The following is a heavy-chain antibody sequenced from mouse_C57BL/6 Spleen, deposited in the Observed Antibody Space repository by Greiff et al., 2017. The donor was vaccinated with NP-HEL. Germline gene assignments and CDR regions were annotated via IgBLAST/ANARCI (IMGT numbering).Heavy chain of an antibody. J-gene: IGHJ1*03. V-gene: IGHV1-18*01. D-gene: IGHD4-1*01. CDR3: ARANWDLYWYFDV. Sequence: EVQLQESGPELVKPGASVKIPCKASGYTFTDYNMDWVKQSHGKSLEWIGDINPNNGGTIYNQKFKGKATLTVDKSSSTAYMELRSLTSEDTAVYYCARANWDLYWYFDVWGTGTTVTVSS. CDR2: INPNNGGT. CDR1: GYTFTDYN.